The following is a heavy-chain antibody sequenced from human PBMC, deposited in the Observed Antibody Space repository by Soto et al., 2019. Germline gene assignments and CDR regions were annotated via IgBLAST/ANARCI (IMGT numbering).Heavy chain of an antibody. CDR3: ARDTREGSPHDAFDI. D-gene: IGHD1-26*01. V-gene: IGHV3-21*01. J-gene: IGHJ3*02. CDR2: ISSSSYI. Sequence: GGSLRLSCAASGFTFSSYSMNWVRQAPGKGLEWVSSISSSSYIYYADSVKGRFTISRDNAKNSLYLQMNSLRAEDTAVYYCARDTREGSPHDAFDIWGQGTMVTVSS. CDR1: GFTFSSYS.